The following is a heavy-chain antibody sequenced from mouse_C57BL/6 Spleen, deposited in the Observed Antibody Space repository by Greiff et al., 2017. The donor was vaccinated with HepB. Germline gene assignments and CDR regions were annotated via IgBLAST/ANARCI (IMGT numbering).Heavy chain of an antibody. CDR2: IRNKANGYTT. V-gene: IGHV7-3*01. CDR3: ASLLTGFAY. CDR1: GFTFTDYY. J-gene: IGHJ3*01. D-gene: IGHD4-1*01. Sequence: EVQLQESGGGLVQPGGSLSLSCAASGFTFTDYYMSWVRQPPGKALEWLGFIRNKANGYTTEYSASVKGRFTISRDNSQSILYLQMNALRAEDSATYYCASLLTGFAYWGQGTLVTVSA.